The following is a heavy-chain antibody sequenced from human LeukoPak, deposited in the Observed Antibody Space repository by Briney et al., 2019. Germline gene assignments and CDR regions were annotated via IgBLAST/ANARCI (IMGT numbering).Heavy chain of an antibody. CDR3: ASLAYDSSGYAIYY. CDR1: GGSFSGYY. CDR2: INRSGST. D-gene: IGHD3-22*01. Sequence: SETLSLTCAVYGGSFSGYYWSWIRQPPGKGLEWIGEINRSGSTNYNPSLKSRVTISVDTSKNQFSLKLSSVTAADTAMYYCASLAYDSSGYAIYYWGQGTLVTVSS. J-gene: IGHJ4*02. V-gene: IGHV4-34*01.